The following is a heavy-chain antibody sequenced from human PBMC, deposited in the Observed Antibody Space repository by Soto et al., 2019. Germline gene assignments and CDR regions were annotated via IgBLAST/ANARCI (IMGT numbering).Heavy chain of an antibody. D-gene: IGHD2-2*01. V-gene: IGHV3-33*08. J-gene: IGHJ6*02. CDR3: ARDRRYCSSTSCYARYYYYGMDV. Sequence: GGSLRLSCAASGFTFSSYAMHWVRQAPGKGLEWVAVIWYDGSNKYYADSVKGRFTISRDNSKNTLYLQMNSLRAEDMAVYYCARDRRYCSSTSCYARYYYYGMDVWGQGTTVTVSS. CDR2: IWYDGSNK. CDR1: GFTFSSYA.